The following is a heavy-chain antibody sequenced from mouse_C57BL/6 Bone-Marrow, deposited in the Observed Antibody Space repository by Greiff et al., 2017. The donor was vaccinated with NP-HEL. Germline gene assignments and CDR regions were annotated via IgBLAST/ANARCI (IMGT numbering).Heavy chain of an antibody. D-gene: IGHD2-3*01. CDR3: ARMGWLQLCFDY. Sequence: VQLQQSGPELVKPGASVKISCKASGYTFTDYYMNWVKQSHGKSLEWIGDINPNNGGTSYNQQFKGKATLTVDKYSSTAYMKLRSLTSEDAAVYYCARMGWLQLCFDYWGQGTTLTVSS. J-gene: IGHJ2*01. CDR2: INPNNGGT. V-gene: IGHV1-26*01. CDR1: GYTFTDYY.